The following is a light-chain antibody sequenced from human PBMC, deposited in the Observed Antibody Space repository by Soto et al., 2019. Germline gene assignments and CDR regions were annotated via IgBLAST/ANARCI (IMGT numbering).Light chain of an antibody. CDR2: GAA. J-gene: IGKJ4*01. V-gene: IGKV3-20*01. CDR3: QQYGSSPLT. Sequence: EILLTQSPGTLSLSPVERATLSCMASQTISSDYLAWYQQKPGQAPRLLIFGAATRAADIPDRFSGSGSGTDFTLTISRLEPEDFAVYYCQQYGSSPLTFGRGTKVDIK. CDR1: QTISSDY.